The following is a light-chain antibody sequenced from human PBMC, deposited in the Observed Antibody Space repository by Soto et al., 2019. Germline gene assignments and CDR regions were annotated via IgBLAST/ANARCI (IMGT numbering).Light chain of an antibody. Sequence: QSALTQPASVSGSPVQSITISCTGTSSDVGSYNLVSWYQQHPGKAPKLMIYEGSKRPSGVSNRFSGSKSGNTASLTISGLQAEDEADYYCCSYAGSSTFVYVFGTGTKVTVL. CDR2: EGS. J-gene: IGLJ1*01. CDR1: SSDVGSYNL. CDR3: CSYAGSSTFVYV. V-gene: IGLV2-23*03.